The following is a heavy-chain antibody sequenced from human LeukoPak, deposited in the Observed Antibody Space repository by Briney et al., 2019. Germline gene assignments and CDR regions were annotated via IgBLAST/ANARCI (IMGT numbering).Heavy chain of an antibody. Sequence: SETLSLTCAVSGGSISSGGYSWSWVRQPPGKGLEWIGYIYHSGSTYYNPSLQSRVTISVDRSKNQFSLKLSSVTAADTAVYYCARDSLAFDIWGQRTMVTVSS. J-gene: IGHJ3*02. CDR3: ARDSLAFDI. CDR2: IYHSGST. CDR1: GGSISSGGYS. V-gene: IGHV4-30-2*01.